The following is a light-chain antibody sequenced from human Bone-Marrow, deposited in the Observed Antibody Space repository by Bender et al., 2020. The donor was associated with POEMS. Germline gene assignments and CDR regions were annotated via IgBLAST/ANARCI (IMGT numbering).Light chain of an antibody. V-gene: IGLV2-8*01. CDR2: EVS. CDR3: SSYAGTNTWV. J-gene: IGLJ3*02. CDR1: NSDVGTYNY. Sequence: QSALTQPPSASGSPGQSVTISCTGTNSDVGTYNYVSWYQQHPDKAPKLMIYEVSKRPSGVPDRFSGSKSGNTASLTVSGLQADDEAHYYCSSYAGTNTWVFGGGTKVTVL.